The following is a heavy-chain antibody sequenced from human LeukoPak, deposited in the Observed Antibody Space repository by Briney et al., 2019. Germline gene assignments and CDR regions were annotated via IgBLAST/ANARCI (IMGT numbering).Heavy chain of an antibody. J-gene: IGHJ4*02. Sequence: AGGSLTLSCAASGFTFSSCWMHWVRQPPPKGLVWVSRVNIDESSTSYADSVNGRCTISRDNAKNTLYLQINSLRAEDTAVYYCARTNLVAEPFDYWGQGTLVTVSS. CDR2: VNIDESST. CDR1: GFTFSSCW. CDR3: ARTNLVAEPFDY. D-gene: IGHD2-8*02. V-gene: IGHV3-74*01.